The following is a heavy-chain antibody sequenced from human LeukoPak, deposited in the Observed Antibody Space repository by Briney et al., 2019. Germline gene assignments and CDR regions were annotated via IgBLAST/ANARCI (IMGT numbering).Heavy chain of an antibody. CDR2: INHSGST. D-gene: IGHD3-3*01. Sequence: SETLSLTCAVYGGSFSGYYWSWIRQPPGKGLEWIGEINHSGSTNYNPSLKSRVTISVDTSKNQFSLKLSSVTAADTAVYYCARERGSGYRDYWGQGTLVTVSS. CDR1: GGSFSGYY. CDR3: ARERGSGYRDY. J-gene: IGHJ4*02. V-gene: IGHV4-34*01.